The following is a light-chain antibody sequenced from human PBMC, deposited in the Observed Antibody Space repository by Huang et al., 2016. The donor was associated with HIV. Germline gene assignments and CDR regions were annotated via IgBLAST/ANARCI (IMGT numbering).Light chain of an antibody. J-gene: IGKJ1*01. Sequence: DIVMVQSPASLSVTPGEAASITCRSSQSLLHSTGHNYLDWYWQKPGQSSQLLIYLGSIRASGVPDRFSGSGSGTDVTLRINRVEAGDVGIYYCMQGLQTWTFGQGTKVEI. CDR3: MQGLQTWT. V-gene: IGKV2-28*01. CDR1: QSLLHSTGHNY. CDR2: LGS.